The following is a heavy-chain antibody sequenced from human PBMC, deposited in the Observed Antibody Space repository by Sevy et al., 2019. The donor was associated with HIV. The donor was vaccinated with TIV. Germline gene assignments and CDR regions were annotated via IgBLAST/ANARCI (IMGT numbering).Heavy chain of an antibody. CDR3: ARDSSYCSGDKCYDVFDI. CDR1: GFTFSDYW. Sequence: GGSLRLSCAASGFTFSDYWMTWVRQAPGKDLEWVANIKRDESVKRYVDSVKGRFSVSRDNAKNSLYLHMNSLRADDTALYYCARDSSYCSGDKCYDVFDIWGQGTMVTVSS. J-gene: IGHJ3*02. V-gene: IGHV3-7*01. D-gene: IGHD2-21*01. CDR2: IKRDESVK.